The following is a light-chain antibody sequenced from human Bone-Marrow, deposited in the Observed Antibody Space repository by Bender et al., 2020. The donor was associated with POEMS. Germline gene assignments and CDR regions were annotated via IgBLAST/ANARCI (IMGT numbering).Light chain of an antibody. Sequence: QSVLTQPPSASGTPGQWVTISCSGSSSNIGTNPVNWYHQLPGTAPKLLIYINNQRPSGVPDRFSGSKSGTSASLAISGLQSEDEADYYCAAWEDSLNGWVFGGGTKLTVL. CDR2: INN. V-gene: IGLV1-44*01. CDR1: SSNIGTNP. J-gene: IGLJ3*02. CDR3: AAWEDSLNGWV.